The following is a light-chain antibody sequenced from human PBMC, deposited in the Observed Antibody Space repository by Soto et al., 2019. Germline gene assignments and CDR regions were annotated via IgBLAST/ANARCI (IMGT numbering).Light chain of an antibody. CDR2: EVS. Sequence: QSVLTQPASVSGSPGQSITISCTGTSRDVGGYNYVSWYQQHPGKAPKLMISEVSNRPSGVSNRFSGSKSGNTASLTISGLQAEDEADYYCSSFTSSSTVVYGGGTEHTVL. J-gene: IGLJ2*01. CDR1: SRDVGGYNY. V-gene: IGLV2-14*01. CDR3: SSFTSSSTVV.